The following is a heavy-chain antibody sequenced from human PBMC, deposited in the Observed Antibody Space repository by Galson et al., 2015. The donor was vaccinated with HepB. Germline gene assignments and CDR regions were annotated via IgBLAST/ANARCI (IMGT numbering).Heavy chain of an antibody. J-gene: IGHJ6*02. CDR3: TTGRTPPPTGTTFYYYYGMDV. CDR2: IKSKNVGETT. D-gene: IGHD1-1*01. Sequence: SLRLSCATSGFSFTNAWMSWVRQAPGKGLEWVGRIKSKNVGETTDYAAHVKGRFTISRDDSKNTLYLQINILKTEDTAVYYCTTGRTPPPTGTTFYYYYGMDVWGQGTTFTVSS. CDR1: GFSFTNAW. V-gene: IGHV3-15*01.